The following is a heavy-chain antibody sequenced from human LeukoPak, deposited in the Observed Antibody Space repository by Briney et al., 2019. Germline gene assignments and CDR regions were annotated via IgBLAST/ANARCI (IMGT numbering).Heavy chain of an antibody. J-gene: IGHJ6*03. CDR2: INHSGST. Sequence: SETLSLTCAVYGGSFSGYYWSWIRQPPGKGLEWIGEINHSGSTNYNPSLKSRVTISVDTSKNQFSLKLSSVTAADTAVYYCARGQDYDFWSGYSGYYYYMDVWGKGTTVTVSS. D-gene: IGHD3-3*01. CDR3: ARGQDYDFWSGYSGYYYYMDV. CDR1: GGSFSGYY. V-gene: IGHV4-34*01.